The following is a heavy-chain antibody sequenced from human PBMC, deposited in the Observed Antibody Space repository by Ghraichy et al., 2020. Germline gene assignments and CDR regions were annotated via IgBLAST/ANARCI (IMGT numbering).Heavy chain of an antibody. Sequence: SETLSLTCAVYGGSFSDYYWSWIRQPPGKGLEWIGEINDSGTTNYNPSLKSRVTISVDTSKNQFSLTLSSVTAADTAVYHCAGGRTNYYISGSYPADYWGQGTLVTVSS. CDR1: GGSFSDYY. D-gene: IGHD3-10*01. CDR2: INDSGTT. CDR3: AGGRTNYYISGSYPADY. J-gene: IGHJ4*02. V-gene: IGHV4-34*01.